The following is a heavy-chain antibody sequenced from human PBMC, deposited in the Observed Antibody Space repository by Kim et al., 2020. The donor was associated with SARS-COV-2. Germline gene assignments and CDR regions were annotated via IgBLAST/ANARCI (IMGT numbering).Heavy chain of an antibody. Sequence: GGSLRLSCAASGFTFSSYAMHWVRQAPGKGLEWVAVISYDGCNKYYADSVKGRFTISRDNSKNTLYLQMNSLRAEDTAVYYCALVYDIFTGDDAFDIWG. J-gene: IGHJ3*02. CDR2: ISYDGCNK. CDR3: ALVYDIFTGDDAFDI. V-gene: IGHV3-30*04. CDR1: GFTFSSYA. D-gene: IGHD3-9*01.